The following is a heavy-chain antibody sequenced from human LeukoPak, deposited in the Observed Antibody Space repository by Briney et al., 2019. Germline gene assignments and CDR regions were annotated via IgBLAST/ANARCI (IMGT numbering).Heavy chain of an antibody. J-gene: IGHJ4*02. CDR2: IYYSGST. Sequence: KPSETLSLTCTVSGGSISSYYWSWLRQPPGKGLEWIGYIYYSGSTNYNPSLKSRVTISVDTSKDQFSLKLSSVTAADTAVYYCARDLFFGGGSFDYWGQGTLVTVSS. D-gene: IGHD2-15*01. V-gene: IGHV4-59*01. CDR1: GGSISSYY. CDR3: ARDLFFGGGSFDY.